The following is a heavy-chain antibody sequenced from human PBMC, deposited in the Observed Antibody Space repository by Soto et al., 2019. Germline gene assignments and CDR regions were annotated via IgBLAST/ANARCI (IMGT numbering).Heavy chain of an antibody. D-gene: IGHD4-17*01. CDR1: GGTFSSYA. CDR3: ARGSYGDYYYGMDV. V-gene: IGHV1-69*13. J-gene: IGHJ6*02. Sequence: GASVKVSCKASGGTFSSYAISWVRQAPGQGLEWMGGIIPIFGTANYAQKFQGRVTTTADESTSTAYMELSSLRSEDTAVYYCARGSYGDYYYGMDVWGQGTTVTVSS. CDR2: IIPIFGTA.